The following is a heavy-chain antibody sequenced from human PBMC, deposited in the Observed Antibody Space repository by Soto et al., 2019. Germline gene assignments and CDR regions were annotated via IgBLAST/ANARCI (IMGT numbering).Heavy chain of an antibody. V-gene: IGHV4-39*01. CDR2: VYHNENT. CDR1: GASMNYFAYY. D-gene: IGHD3-16*01. J-gene: IGHJ5*02. Sequence: SAPLSLTCTVSGASMNYFAYYWAWIRQAPGKGLEWIGTVYHNENTYYNPALKSRITISADTAKNQFSLNLRSVTAADTAIYFCARRERYYGSPGWFDPWGQGTMVTVS. CDR3: ARRERYYGSPGWFDP.